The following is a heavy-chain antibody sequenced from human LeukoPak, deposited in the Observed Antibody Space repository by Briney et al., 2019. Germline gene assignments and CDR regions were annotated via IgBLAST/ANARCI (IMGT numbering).Heavy chain of an antibody. D-gene: IGHD5-24*01. J-gene: IGHJ2*01. Sequence: SETLSLTCTVSGGSSSNYYWSWMRQPPGKGLEWIGYIYYSGSTNYNPSLKSRVTISVDTSKNQLSLKLSSVTAADTAVYYCARQAALDGYNSYWYFDLGGRGTLVTVSA. CDR3: ARQAALDGYNSYWYFDL. CDR1: GGSSSNYY. CDR2: IYYSGST. V-gene: IGHV4-59*01.